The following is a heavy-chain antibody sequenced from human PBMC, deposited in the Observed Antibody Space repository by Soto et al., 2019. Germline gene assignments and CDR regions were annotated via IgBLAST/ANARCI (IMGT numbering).Heavy chain of an antibody. Sequence: ASVKVSCKASGYTFKSYQIYWVRQAPGQRLECMGWINISNGNTEYSQNVQGRVTMTRDTSASTAYMELSSLRSEDTAVYYCARDTDLTLVTTLDYWGQGTQVTVSS. CDR3: ARDTDLTLVTTLDY. D-gene: IGHD4-17*01. J-gene: IGHJ4*02. V-gene: IGHV1-3*04. CDR2: INISNGNT. CDR1: GYTFKSYQ.